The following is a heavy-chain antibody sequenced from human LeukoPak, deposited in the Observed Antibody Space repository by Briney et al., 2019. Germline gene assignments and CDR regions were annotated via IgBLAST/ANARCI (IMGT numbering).Heavy chain of an antibody. J-gene: IGHJ4*02. V-gene: IGHV1-69*05. CDR1: GGTFSSYA. Sequence: GASVKVSCKASGGTFSSYAISWVRQAPGQGLEWMGGIIPIFGTANYAQKFQGRVTITTDESTSTVYMELSSLKASDTAMYYCARLGFLEDTRIDYWGQGTLVTVSS. CDR2: IIPIFGTA. D-gene: IGHD2-15*01. CDR3: ARLGFLEDTRIDY.